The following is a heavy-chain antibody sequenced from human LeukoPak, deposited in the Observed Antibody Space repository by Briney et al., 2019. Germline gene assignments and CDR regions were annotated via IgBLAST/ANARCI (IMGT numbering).Heavy chain of an antibody. D-gene: IGHD5-24*01. Sequence: PSEALSLTCAVYGGSCDDYYCSWIRQPPGEGLEWIGEIHPSGIFYYNSSLVSRVSISIDTSKSQFSLRLTSVTAADTAFYYCARGRDRSKAGDRWGQGSLVTVSS. V-gene: IGHV4-34*01. CDR1: GGSCDDYY. CDR3: ARGRDRSKAGDR. CDR2: IHPSGIF. J-gene: IGHJ5*02.